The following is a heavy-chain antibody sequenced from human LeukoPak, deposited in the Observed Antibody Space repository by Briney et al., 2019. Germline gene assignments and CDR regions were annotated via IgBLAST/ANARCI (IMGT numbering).Heavy chain of an antibody. CDR1: GFTFNTYG. CDR2: IWYDGSNK. V-gene: IGHV3-33*01. CDR3: ARDPFGQSYGNLFDY. D-gene: IGHD3-10*01. Sequence: GGSLRLSCAASGFTFNTYGMHWVRQAPGKGLEWVAVIWYDGSNKYFADSVKGRFTISRDNSKNTLYLQMNSLRAEDTAVYYCARDPFGQSYGNLFDYWGQGTLVTVSS. J-gene: IGHJ4*02.